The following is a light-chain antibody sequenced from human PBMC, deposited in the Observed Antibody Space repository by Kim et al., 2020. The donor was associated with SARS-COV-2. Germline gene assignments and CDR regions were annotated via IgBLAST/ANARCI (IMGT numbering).Light chain of an antibody. J-gene: IGKJ2*01. CDR2: HAS. CDR1: QSISNY. Sequence: LAVCPGERVTLSCRASQSISNYLGWYQQRPGQAPRLLIYHASTRATDIPARFSGSGSGTDFTLSISSLQSEDFAVYFCQQYYNYYTFGQGTKLEI. V-gene: IGKV3-15*01. CDR3: QQYYNYYT.